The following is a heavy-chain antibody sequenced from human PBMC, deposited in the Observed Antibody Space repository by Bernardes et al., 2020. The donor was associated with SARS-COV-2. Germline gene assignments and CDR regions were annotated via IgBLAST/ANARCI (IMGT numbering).Heavy chain of an antibody. CDR1: GFTFSNAW. Sequence: GGSLRLSCAASGFTFSNAWMSWVRQAPGKGLEWVGRIKSKTDGGTTDYAAPVKGRFTISRDDSKNTLYLQMNSLKTEDTAVYYCTNIRGRYSSSSGGFYYYGMDFWSQGTTVTVSS. D-gene: IGHD6-6*01. CDR2: IKSKTDGGTT. J-gene: IGHJ6*02. CDR3: TNIRGRYSSSSGGFYYYGMDF. V-gene: IGHV3-15*01.